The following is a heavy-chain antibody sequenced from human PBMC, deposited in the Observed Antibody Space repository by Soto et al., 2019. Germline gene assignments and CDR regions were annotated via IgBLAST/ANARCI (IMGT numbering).Heavy chain of an antibody. J-gene: IGHJ3*02. CDR3: ATTWSTPTRPPHLQHDAFDI. V-gene: IGHV1-24*01. Sequence: GASVKVSCKVSGYTLTELSMHWVRQAPGKGLEWMGGFDPEDGETIYAQKFQGRVTMTEDTSTDTAYMELSSLRSEDTAVYYCATTWSTPTRPPHLQHDAFDIWGQGTMVTVSS. CDR2: FDPEDGET. CDR1: GYTLTELS.